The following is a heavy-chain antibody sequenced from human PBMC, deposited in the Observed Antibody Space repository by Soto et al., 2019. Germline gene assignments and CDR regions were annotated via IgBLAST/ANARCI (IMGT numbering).Heavy chain of an antibody. J-gene: IGHJ6*03. V-gene: IGHV1-18*01. CDR3: AKAATKGYYYYYMDV. CDR1: GYTFTSYG. CDR2: ISAYNGNT. Sequence: ASVKVSCKASGYTFTSYGISWVRQAPGQGLEWMGWISAYNGNTNYAQKLQGRVTMTTDTSTSTAYMELRSLRSDDTAVYYCAKAATKGYYYYYMDVWGKGTTVTVSS. D-gene: IGHD1-1*01.